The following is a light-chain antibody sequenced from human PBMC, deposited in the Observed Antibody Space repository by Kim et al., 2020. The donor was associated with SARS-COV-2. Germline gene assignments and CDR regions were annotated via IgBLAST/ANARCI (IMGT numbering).Light chain of an antibody. Sequence: QSALTQPRSVSGSPGQSVIISCTGTSNDVGGYNYVSWYQQHPGKAPKLMIYDVNKRPSGVPDRFSGSKSGNTASLTISGLQAEDEADYYCCSYADNCYVFGTGTKVTVL. CDR2: DVN. CDR1: SNDVGGYNY. V-gene: IGLV2-11*01. J-gene: IGLJ1*01. CDR3: CSYADNCYV.